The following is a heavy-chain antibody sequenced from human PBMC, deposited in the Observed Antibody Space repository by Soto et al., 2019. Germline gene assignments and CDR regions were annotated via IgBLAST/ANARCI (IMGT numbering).Heavy chain of an antibody. CDR1: GYTFTSYG. Sequence: QVQLVQSGAEVKKPGASVKVSCKASGYTFTSYGISWVRPAPGQGLEWMGWISAYNGNTNYAQKLQGRVTMTTDTSTSTAYMELRSLRSDATAVYSCARDQPRTSVTKNSEIDYWGQGTLVTVSS. V-gene: IGHV1-18*01. J-gene: IGHJ4*02. CDR2: ISAYNGNT. D-gene: IGHD2-2*01. CDR3: ARDQPRTSVTKNSEIDY.